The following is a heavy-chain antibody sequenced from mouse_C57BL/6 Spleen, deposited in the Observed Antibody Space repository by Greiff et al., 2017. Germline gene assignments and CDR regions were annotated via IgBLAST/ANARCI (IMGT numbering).Heavy chain of an antibody. CDR2: IYPGDGDT. CDR1: GYAFSSSW. J-gene: IGHJ3*01. D-gene: IGHD1-1*01. V-gene: IGHV1-82*01. CDR3: ARGDYGSSYLAY. Sequence: VQLQQSGPELVKPGASVKISCKASGYAFSSSWMNWVKQRPGKGLEWIGRIYPGDGDTNYNGKFKGKATLTADNSSSTAYMQLSSLTSEDSAVYFCARGDYGSSYLAYWGQGTLVTVSA.